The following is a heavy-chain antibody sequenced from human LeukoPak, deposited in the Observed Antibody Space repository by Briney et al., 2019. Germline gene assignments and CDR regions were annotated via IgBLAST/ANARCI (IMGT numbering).Heavy chain of an antibody. Sequence: GGSLRLSCGASGFTFSRYSMNGVRQAPGKGLEWVSYISSSGSTIYYADSVKGRFTISRDNAKNSLYLQMNSLRAEDTAVYYCAELGITMIGGVWGKGTTVTISS. CDR2: ISSSGSTI. D-gene: IGHD3-10*02. J-gene: IGHJ6*04. V-gene: IGHV3-48*04. CDR3: AELGITMIGGV. CDR1: GFTFSRYS.